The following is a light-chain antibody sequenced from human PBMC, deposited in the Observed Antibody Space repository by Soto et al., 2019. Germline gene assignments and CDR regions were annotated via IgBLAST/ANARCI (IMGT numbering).Light chain of an antibody. Sequence: EVLLTQSPGTLSLSPGASATLSCRASQGVPTTYVAWYQQRPGQAPRLLIYDASNRAAGTPGRFSGSRSGTDFTLTSNRLDPEDFAVYYCQHYGASPGSFGQGTKVEIK. V-gene: IGKV3-20*01. CDR3: QHYGASPGS. CDR1: QGVPTTY. J-gene: IGKJ1*01. CDR2: DAS.